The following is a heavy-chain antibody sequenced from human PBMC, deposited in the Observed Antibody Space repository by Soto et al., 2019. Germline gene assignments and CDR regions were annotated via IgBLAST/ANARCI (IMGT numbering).Heavy chain of an antibody. Sequence: GGSLRLSCAASGLPFSSYGMHWVRQAPGKGLEWVAVIWYDGSNKYYADSVKGRFTISRDNSKNTLYLQMNSLRAEDTAVYYCARDATNIGFLGYYYYGMDVWGQGTTVTVSS. CDR2: IWYDGSNK. CDR3: ARDATNIGFLGYYYYGMDV. J-gene: IGHJ6*02. V-gene: IGHV3-33*01. CDR1: GLPFSSYG. D-gene: IGHD3-3*01.